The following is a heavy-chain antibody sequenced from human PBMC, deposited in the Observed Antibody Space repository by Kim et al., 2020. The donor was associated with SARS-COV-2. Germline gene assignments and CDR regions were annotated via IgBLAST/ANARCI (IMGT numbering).Heavy chain of an antibody. D-gene: IGHD2-21*02. CDR3: ATGYRPGYGGNSD. V-gene: IGHV3-74*01. CDR1: GFIFTDYW. CDR2: IDTDGRGT. Sequence: GGSLRLSCAASGFIFTDYWMHWVRQAPGKGLVWVSRIDTDGRGTNYADSVKGRFTISRDNTRNTLYLQMSSLRVEDTAVYYCATGYRPGYGGNSDWGQGTLVTVAS. J-gene: IGHJ4*02.